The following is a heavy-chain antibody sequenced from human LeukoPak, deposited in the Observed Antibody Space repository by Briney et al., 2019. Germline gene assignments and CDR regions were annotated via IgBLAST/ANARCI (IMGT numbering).Heavy chain of an antibody. D-gene: IGHD3-10*02. Sequence: GGSLRLSCAASGFTFSTYGMHWVRQAPGKGLEWVAFIRYDAINKYYADSVKGRFTISRDNSRNTLYLQMNSLRAEDTAVYYCAELGITMIGGVWGKGTTVTISS. CDR1: GFTFSTYG. J-gene: IGHJ6*04. CDR3: AELGITMIGGV. CDR2: IRYDAINK. V-gene: IGHV3-30*02.